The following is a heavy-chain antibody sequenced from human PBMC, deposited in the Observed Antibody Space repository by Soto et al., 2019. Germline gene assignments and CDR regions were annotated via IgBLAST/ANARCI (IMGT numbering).Heavy chain of an antibody. CDR1: GFTFENYA. V-gene: IGHV3-9*01. CDR3: VRGGGGGLFDL. D-gene: IGHD2-15*01. CDR2: ISWHGGNI. Sequence: AGGSLRLSCAASGFTFENYAMHWVRQAPGKGLEWVSGISWHGGNIGYADSVRGRFTISRDIAKNSLYLQMMSLTAEDTAIYYCVRGGGGGLFDLWGQGTMVTVSS. J-gene: IGHJ5*02.